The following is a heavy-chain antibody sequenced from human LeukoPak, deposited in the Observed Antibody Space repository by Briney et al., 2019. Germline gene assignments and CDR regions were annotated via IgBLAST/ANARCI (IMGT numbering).Heavy chain of an antibody. CDR1: GFTFNIYA. Sequence: GGSLRLSCAASGFTFNIYAMNWVRQAPGKGLEWVSVISNSGGGTYYADSVKGRFTISRDNSKNTLYLQMNSLRAEDTAVYYCAKAPGGYCSGGSCYLDYWGQGTLVTVSS. CDR3: AKAPGGYCSGGSCYLDY. J-gene: IGHJ4*02. CDR2: ISNSGGGT. V-gene: IGHV3-23*01. D-gene: IGHD2-15*01.